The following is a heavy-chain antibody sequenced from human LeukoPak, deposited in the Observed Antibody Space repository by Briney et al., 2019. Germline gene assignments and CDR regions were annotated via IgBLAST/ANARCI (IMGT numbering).Heavy chain of an antibody. D-gene: IGHD4-23*01. Sequence: GGSLRLSCAASGFTFSSYAMHWVRQAPGKGLEWVAVISYDGSNKYYADSVKGRFTISRDNSKNTLYLQMNSLRAEDTAVYYCARGGNNPFYYYYMDVWGKGTTVTVSS. CDR2: ISYDGSNK. J-gene: IGHJ6*03. CDR1: GFTFSSYA. V-gene: IGHV3-30-3*01. CDR3: ARGGNNPFYYYYMDV.